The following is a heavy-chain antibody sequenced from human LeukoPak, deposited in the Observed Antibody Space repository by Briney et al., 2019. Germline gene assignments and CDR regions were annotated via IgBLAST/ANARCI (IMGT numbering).Heavy chain of an antibody. CDR1: GFTFSSYS. V-gene: IGHV3-21*01. J-gene: IGHJ4*02. CDR2: ISSSSSYI. Sequence: PGGSLRLSCAASGFTFSSYSMNWVRQAPGKGLEWVSSISSSSSYIYYADSVKGRFTISRDNAKNSLYLQMNSLRAEDTAVYYCARAIDYYDSSGYFDYWGQGTLVTVSS. CDR3: ARAIDYYDSSGYFDY. D-gene: IGHD3-22*01.